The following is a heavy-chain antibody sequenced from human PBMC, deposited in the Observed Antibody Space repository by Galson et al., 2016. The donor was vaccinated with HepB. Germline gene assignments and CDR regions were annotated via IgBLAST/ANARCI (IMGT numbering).Heavy chain of an antibody. J-gene: IGHJ6*02. CDR3: ARELGYYDSSGYWHPYGMDV. D-gene: IGHD3-22*01. CDR1: GFTFSSYW. V-gene: IGHV3-7*03. Sequence: SLRLSCAASGFTFSSYWMSWVRQAPGKGLEWVANIKQDGSEKYYVDSVKGRFTISRDNAKNSLYLQMNSLRAEDTAVYYCARELGYYDSSGYWHPYGMDVWGQGTTVTVSS. CDR2: IKQDGSEK.